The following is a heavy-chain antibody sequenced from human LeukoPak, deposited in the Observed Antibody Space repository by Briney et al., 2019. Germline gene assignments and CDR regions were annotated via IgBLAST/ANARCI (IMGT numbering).Heavy chain of an antibody. Sequence: GGSLRLSCAASGFTFSNAWMSWVRQAPGKGLEWVGRIKSKTDGGTTDYAAPVKGRFTISRDDSKNTLYLQMNSLKTEDTAVYYRTTAPVIIWKDAFDIWGQGTMVTVSS. CDR1: GFTFSNAW. D-gene: IGHD3-3*01. CDR2: IKSKTDGGTT. V-gene: IGHV3-15*01. CDR3: TTAPVIIWKDAFDI. J-gene: IGHJ3*02.